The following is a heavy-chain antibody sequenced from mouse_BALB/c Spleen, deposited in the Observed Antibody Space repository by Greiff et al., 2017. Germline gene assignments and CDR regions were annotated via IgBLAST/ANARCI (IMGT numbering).Heavy chain of an antibody. CDR3: ARRGYDGYGYAMDY. Sequence: VQLVESGPGLVQPSQSLSITCTVSGFSLTSYGVHWVRQSPGKGLEWLGVIWSGGSTDYNAAFISRLSISKDNSKSQVFFKMNSLQANDTAIYYCARRGYDGYGYAMDYWGQGTSVTVSS. D-gene: IGHD2-3*01. J-gene: IGHJ4*01. V-gene: IGHV2-2*02. CDR2: IWSGGST. CDR1: GFSLTSYG.